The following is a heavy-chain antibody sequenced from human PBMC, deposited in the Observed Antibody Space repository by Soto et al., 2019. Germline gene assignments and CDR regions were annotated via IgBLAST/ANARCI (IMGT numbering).Heavy chain of an antibody. V-gene: IGHV1-8*01. CDR2: MNPTSGRT. J-gene: IGHJ5*02. CDR1: GXSXXXXX. CDR3: ARVPASLDP. Sequence: KXGASVKVSXXXSGXSXXXXXXXXXRQAAGPGLEWMGWMNPTSGRTGCAQKFXGRLXXTXXXSXXXXYMELSSLTSDDTAVYYCARVPASLDPWGQGTLVTVSS.